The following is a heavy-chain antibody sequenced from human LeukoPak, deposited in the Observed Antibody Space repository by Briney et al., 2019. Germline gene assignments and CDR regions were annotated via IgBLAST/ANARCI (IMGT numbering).Heavy chain of an antibody. V-gene: IGHV4-34*01. J-gene: IGHJ4*02. D-gene: IGHD3-10*01. CDR3: ARRPPPNYYGSGFRFDY. CDR2: INHSGST. CDR1: GFTFSSYW. Sequence: GSLRLSCAASGFTFSSYWMSWIRQPPGKGLEWIGEINHSGSTNYNPSLKSRVTISVDTSKNQFSLKLSSVTAADTAVYYCARRPPPNYYGSGFRFDYWGQGTLVTVSS.